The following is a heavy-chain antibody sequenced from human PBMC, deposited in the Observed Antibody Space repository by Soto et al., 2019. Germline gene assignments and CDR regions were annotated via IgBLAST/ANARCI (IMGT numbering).Heavy chain of an antibody. J-gene: IGHJ3*02. D-gene: IGHD2-8*01. CDR2: LFASGDEI. Sequence: GGSLRLSCAASRFTFSDYSMHWIRQAPGKGLQWMSGLFASGDEIHYAESVRGRFTVSRDNSRNILYLQMNSLRAEDTAVYYCAKDFIARNGIWEPFDMWGQGTEVTVSS. CDR1: RFTFSDYS. CDR3: AKDFIARNGIWEPFDM. V-gene: IGHV3-23*01.